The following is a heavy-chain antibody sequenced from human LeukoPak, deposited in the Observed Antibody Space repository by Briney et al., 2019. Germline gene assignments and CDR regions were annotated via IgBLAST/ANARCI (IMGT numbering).Heavy chain of an antibody. Sequence: SETLSLTCAVYGVSFSGYYWSWIRQPPGKGLEWIGEINHSGSTNYNPSLKSRVTISVDTSKNQFSLKLRSVTAADTAVYYCARADGSWYDYWGQGTLVTVSS. CDR3: ARADGSWYDY. V-gene: IGHV4-34*01. J-gene: IGHJ4*02. D-gene: IGHD6-13*01. CDR1: GVSFSGYY. CDR2: INHSGST.